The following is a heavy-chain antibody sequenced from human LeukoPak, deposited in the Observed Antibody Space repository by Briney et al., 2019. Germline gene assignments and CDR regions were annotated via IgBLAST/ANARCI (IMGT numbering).Heavy chain of an antibody. V-gene: IGHV3-33*06. CDR1: GFTFSSYG. Sequence: GGSLRLSCAASGFTFSSYGMHWARQAPGKGLEWVAVIWSDGGNKYYGDSVKGRFTISRDNSQNTLYLQMNSLRVEDTAVYYCAKKGGFDPWGQGTLVTVSS. J-gene: IGHJ5*02. D-gene: IGHD3-16*01. CDR2: IWSDGGNK. CDR3: AKKGGFDP.